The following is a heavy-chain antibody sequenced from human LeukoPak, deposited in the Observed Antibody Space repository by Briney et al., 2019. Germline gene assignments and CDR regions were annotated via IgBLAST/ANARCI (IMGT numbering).Heavy chain of an antibody. CDR2: IYHSGST. V-gene: IGHV4-30-2*01. Sequence: PSETLSLTCAVSGGSLITANFFWGWIRQPPGKGLEWIGYIYHSGSTYYNPSLKSRVTISVDRSKNQFSLKLSSVTAADTAVYYCARGVKGVRGNYFDYWGQGTLVTVSS. J-gene: IGHJ4*02. D-gene: IGHD3-10*01. CDR3: ARGVKGVRGNYFDY. CDR1: GGSLITANFF.